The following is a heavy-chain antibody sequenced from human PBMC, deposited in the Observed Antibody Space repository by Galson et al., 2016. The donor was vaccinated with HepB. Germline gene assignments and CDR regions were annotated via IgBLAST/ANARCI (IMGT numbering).Heavy chain of an antibody. CDR2: IYHTGSR. CDR1: GGPFTSGGYS. J-gene: IGHJ5*02. V-gene: IGHV4-30-2*01. CDR3: VRGHDWDRVLDP. D-gene: IGHD3-16*01. Sequence: TLSLTCAVSGGPFTSGGYSWNWIRQPPGKGLEWIGYIYHTGSRFYNPSLKSRVTMSVDRSQKQVSLNITSVTAADTAEYYCVRGHDWDRVLDPWGQGTLVTVSS.